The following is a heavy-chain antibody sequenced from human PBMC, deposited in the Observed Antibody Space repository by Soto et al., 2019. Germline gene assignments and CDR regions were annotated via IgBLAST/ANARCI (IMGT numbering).Heavy chain of an antibody. D-gene: IGHD4-17*01. CDR1: GGTFSSYT. CDR3: ARATETEENWFDP. V-gene: IGHV1-69*02. CDR2: IIPILAIA. J-gene: IGHJ5*02. Sequence: QVQLVQSGAEVKKPGSSVKVSCKASGGTFSSYTISWVRQAPGQGLEWMGRIIPILAIANYAQKFQGRVTNTADNSTSTAYMELCILRSEDAAVYYCARATETEENWFDPWGQGTLVTVSS.